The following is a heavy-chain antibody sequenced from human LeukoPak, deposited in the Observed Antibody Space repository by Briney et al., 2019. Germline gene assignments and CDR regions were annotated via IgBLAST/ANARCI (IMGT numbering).Heavy chain of an antibody. V-gene: IGHV3-21*01. J-gene: IGHJ4*02. Sequence: PSETLSLTCTVSGGSISSSSYYWGWIRQPPGKGLEWVSSISSSSSYIYYADSVKGRFTISRDNAKNSLYLQMNSLRAEDTAVYYCARDAGYSYGSDFDYWGQGTLVTVSS. D-gene: IGHD5-18*01. CDR2: ISSSSSYI. CDR3: ARDAGYSYGSDFDY. CDR1: GGSISSSS.